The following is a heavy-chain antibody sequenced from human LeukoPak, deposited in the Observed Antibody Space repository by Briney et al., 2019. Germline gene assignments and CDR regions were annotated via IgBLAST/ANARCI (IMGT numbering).Heavy chain of an antibody. CDR3: TTVVVPAAISYYYMDV. J-gene: IGHJ6*03. D-gene: IGHD2-2*02. CDR1: GFTFSSYS. V-gene: IGHV3-73*01. CDR2: IRSKANSYAT. Sequence: GGSLRLSCAASGFTFSSYSMNWVRQAPGKGLEWVGRIRSKANSYATAYAASVKGRFTISRDDSKNTAYLQMNSLKTEDTAVYYCTTVVVPAAISYYYMDVWGKGTTVTVSS.